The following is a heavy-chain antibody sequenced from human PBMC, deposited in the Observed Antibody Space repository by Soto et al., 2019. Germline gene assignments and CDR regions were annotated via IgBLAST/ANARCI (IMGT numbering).Heavy chain of an antibody. CDR2: IKQDGSEK. J-gene: IGHJ3*02. Sequence: GGSLRLSCAASGFTFSSYWMSWVRQAPGKGLEWVANIKQDGSEKYYVDSVKGRFTISRDNAKNSLYLQMNSLRAEDTAVYYCARDTTAPRRYCSSTSCYNGVAFDIWGQGTMVTVSS. CDR3: ARDTTAPRRYCSSTSCYNGVAFDI. V-gene: IGHV3-7*01. CDR1: GFTFSSYW. D-gene: IGHD2-2*01.